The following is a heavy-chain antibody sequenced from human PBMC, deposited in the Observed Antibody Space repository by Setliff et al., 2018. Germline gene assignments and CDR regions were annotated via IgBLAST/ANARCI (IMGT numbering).Heavy chain of an antibody. D-gene: IGHD3-16*01. CDR3: ARVSAMLGGNFDT. J-gene: IGHJ4*01. Sequence: PSETLSLTCSVSGDSVTNVHHYWSWIRQSPGKGLEWLGNIFNRVTTFYNPSFESRLVISADPSRNQFSLQLASVTAADTAVYFCARVSAMLGGNFDTWGPGSLVTVPS. CDR2: IFNRVTT. CDR1: GDSVTNVHHY. V-gene: IGHV4-30-4*08.